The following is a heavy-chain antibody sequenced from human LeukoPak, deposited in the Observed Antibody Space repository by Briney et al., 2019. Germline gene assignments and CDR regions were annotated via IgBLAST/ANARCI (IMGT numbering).Heavy chain of an antibody. D-gene: IGHD1-26*01. V-gene: IGHV5-51*01. CDR1: GYTFTSYW. J-gene: IGHJ4*02. CDR3: ARRYSGSYRSSFGY. CDR2: IYPGDSDT. Sequence: GESLQISCQGSGYTFTSYWIGWVRQMPGKGLEWMGIIYPGDSDTRYSPSFQGQVTISADKSISTAYLQWSSLNASDTAMYYCARRYSGSYRSSFGYWGQGTLVTVSS.